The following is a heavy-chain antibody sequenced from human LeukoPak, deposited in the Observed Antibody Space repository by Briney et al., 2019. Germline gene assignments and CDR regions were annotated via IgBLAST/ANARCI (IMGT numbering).Heavy chain of an antibody. D-gene: IGHD1-14*01. V-gene: IGHV6-1*01. CDR1: GDRVSRSHTD. CDR3: ARYKWPEQFFDY. J-gene: IGHJ4*02. Sequence: SGPTLLQSSHPRSLTYAIFGDRVSRSHTDGNWIRQAQSRDLERLGRTYYRSKSYNDYAVSVESRITINADTSKSQFSLQLSSVTPEDTAVYYYARYKWPEQFFDYWGQGTLVTVSS. CDR2: TYYRSKSYN.